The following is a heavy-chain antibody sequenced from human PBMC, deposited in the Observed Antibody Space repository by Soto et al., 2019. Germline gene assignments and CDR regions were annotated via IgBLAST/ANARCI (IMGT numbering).Heavy chain of an antibody. CDR2: IYYSGST. D-gene: IGHD3-10*01. Sequence: PSETLSLTCTVSGVSISSYYWSWIRQPPGKGLEWIGYIYYSGSTNYNPSLKSRVTISVDTSKNQFSLKLSSVTAADTAVYYCAIYGSGLGMDVWGQGTTVTVSS. CDR3: AIYGSGLGMDV. J-gene: IGHJ6*02. V-gene: IGHV4-59*01. CDR1: GVSISSYY.